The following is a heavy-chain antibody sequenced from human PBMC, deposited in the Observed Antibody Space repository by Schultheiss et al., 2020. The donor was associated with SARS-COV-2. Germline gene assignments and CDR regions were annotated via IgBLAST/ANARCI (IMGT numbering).Heavy chain of an antibody. Sequence: GGSLRLSCAASGFTFSSYAMHWVRQAPGKGLEWVAVIWYDGSNKYYADSVKGRFTISRDNSKNTLYLQMNSLRAEDTAVYYCARGGGRDGYNRDAFDIWGQGTMVTVSS. V-gene: IGHV3-33*01. CDR2: IWYDGSNK. J-gene: IGHJ3*02. CDR3: ARGGGRDGYNRDAFDI. CDR1: GFTFSSYA. D-gene: IGHD5-24*01.